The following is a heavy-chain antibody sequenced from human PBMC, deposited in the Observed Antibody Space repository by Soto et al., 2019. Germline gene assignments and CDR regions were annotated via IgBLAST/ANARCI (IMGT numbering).Heavy chain of an antibody. J-gene: IGHJ4*02. CDR2: LSDSGGST. CDR3: AKVSSSWYSGFFDL. V-gene: IGHV3-23*01. Sequence: EAQLLESGGGLVQPGGSLRLSCTASGFTFSSHAMTWVRQAPGKGLEWVSGLSDSGGSTYYADSVKGRFTISRDNSMNTLYLQMNTLRAEDTALYYCAKVSSSWYSGFFDLWGQGTLVTVSS. CDR1: GFTFSSHA. D-gene: IGHD6-13*01.